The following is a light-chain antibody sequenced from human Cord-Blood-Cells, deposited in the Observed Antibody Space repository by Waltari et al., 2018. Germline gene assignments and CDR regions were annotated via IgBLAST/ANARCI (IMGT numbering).Light chain of an antibody. V-gene: IGKV1-5*03. CDR3: QQYNSYSWT. Sequence: DIQMTQSPSTLSASVGDRVTITCRASQSISSWLAWYQQKPGKAPKLLIYKATSLESRVPSRFSGSGSGTEFTLTISSPQPDDFATYYCQQYNSYSWTFGQGTKVEIK. CDR1: QSISSW. CDR2: KAT. J-gene: IGKJ1*01.